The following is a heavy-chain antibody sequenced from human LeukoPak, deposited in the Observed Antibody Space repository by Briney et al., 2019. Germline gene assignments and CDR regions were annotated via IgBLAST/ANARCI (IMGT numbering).Heavy chain of an antibody. Sequence: GGSLRLSCAASGFTFRNYVMTWVRQAPGKGLEWVSSISGSGSSTYYADFVKGRFTISRDNSKNTLYLQMNSLRAEDTAVYYCARFSGWYGEPDYWGQGTLVTVSS. V-gene: IGHV3-23*01. CDR2: ISGSGSST. J-gene: IGHJ4*02. CDR3: ARFSGWYGEPDY. CDR1: GFTFRNYV. D-gene: IGHD6-19*01.